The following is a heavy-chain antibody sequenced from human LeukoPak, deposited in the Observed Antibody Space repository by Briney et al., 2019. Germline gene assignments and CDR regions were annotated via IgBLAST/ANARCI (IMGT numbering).Heavy chain of an antibody. J-gene: IGHJ4*02. Sequence: GGSLRLSCAASGFSVSSNYMSWVRQAPGKGLEWLSVIYSGGFTHYADSVKGRFTISRDNSKNTLYLQMNSLKAEDTAVYYCARDSGYSSESAYWGQGTQVAVSS. V-gene: IGHV3-53*01. CDR2: IYSGGFT. D-gene: IGHD4-23*01. CDR3: ARDSGYSSESAY. CDR1: GFSVSSNY.